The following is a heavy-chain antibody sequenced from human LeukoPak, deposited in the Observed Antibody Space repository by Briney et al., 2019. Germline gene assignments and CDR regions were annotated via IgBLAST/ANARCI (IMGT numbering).Heavy chain of an antibody. CDR1: GFTVSSNY. CDR3: ARDGLEEGGATSN. Sequence: GGSLRLSCAASGFTVSSNYMSWVRQAPGKGLEWVSVTYSGGSTYYADSVKGRFTISRDNSKNTLYLQMNSLRAEDTAVYYCARDGLEEGGATSNWGQGTLVTVSS. D-gene: IGHD1-26*01. CDR2: TYSGGST. V-gene: IGHV3-66*01. J-gene: IGHJ4*02.